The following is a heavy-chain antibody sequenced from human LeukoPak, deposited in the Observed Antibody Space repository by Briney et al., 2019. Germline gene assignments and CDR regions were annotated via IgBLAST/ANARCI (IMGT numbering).Heavy chain of an antibody. CDR2: FDPEDGET. J-gene: IGHJ4*02. CDR1: GYTLTELS. CDR3: ARTLHAAAGGKLYFDY. Sequence: GASVKVSCKVSGYTLTELSMHWVRQAPGKGLEWMGGFDPEDGETIYAQKFQGRVTMTEDTSTDTAYMELSSLRSEDTAVYYCARTLHAAAGGKLYFDYWGQGTLVTVSS. V-gene: IGHV1-24*01. D-gene: IGHD6-13*01.